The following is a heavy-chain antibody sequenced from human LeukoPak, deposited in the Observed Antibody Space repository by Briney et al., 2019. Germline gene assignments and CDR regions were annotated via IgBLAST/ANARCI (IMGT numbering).Heavy chain of an antibody. Sequence: GASVKVSCKASGGTFSSYAISWVRQAPGQGLEWMGGIIPIFGTANYAQKFQGRVTITADESTSTAYMELSSLRSEDTAVYYCARESNYYDSSGYYYGYWGQEPLVTVSS. D-gene: IGHD3-22*01. J-gene: IGHJ4*02. CDR3: ARESNYYDSSGYYYGY. V-gene: IGHV1-69*13. CDR1: GGTFSSYA. CDR2: IIPIFGTA.